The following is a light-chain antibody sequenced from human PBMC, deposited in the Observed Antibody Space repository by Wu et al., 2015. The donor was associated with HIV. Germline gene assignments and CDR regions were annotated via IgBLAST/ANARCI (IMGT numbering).Light chain of an antibody. J-gene: IGKJ1*01. Sequence: MLMTQSPATLSVSPGDRATLSCRASKSVDSDVVWYQQKPGQAPKIIIYGASTRATGIPARFSGRGSGTEFTLTISSVQSEDFAVYICQQYNEWPAFGQGTKVEIK. CDR3: QQYNEWPA. V-gene: IGKV3-15*01. CDR2: GAS. CDR1: KSVDSD.